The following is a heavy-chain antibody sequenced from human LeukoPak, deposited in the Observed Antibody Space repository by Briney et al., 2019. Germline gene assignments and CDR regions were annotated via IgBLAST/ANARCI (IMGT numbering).Heavy chain of an antibody. V-gene: IGHV3-23*01. Sequence: GGSLRLSCAAPGFTFSSYAMSWVRQAPGKGLEWVSAISGSGGSTYYADSVKGRFTISRDNSKNTLYLQMNSLRAEDTAVYYCAKGDFWSGYYRYWGQGTLVTVSS. CDR1: GFTFSSYA. D-gene: IGHD3-3*01. CDR2: ISGSGGST. CDR3: AKGDFWSGYYRY. J-gene: IGHJ4*02.